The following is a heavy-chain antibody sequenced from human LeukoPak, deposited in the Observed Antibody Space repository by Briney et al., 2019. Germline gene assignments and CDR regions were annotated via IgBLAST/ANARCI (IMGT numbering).Heavy chain of an antibody. V-gene: IGHV3-30*02. CDR1: GFTFSSYG. CDR2: IRYDGSNK. CDR3: AKDIDIVVLPAAVDY. D-gene: IGHD2-2*01. J-gene: IGHJ4*02. Sequence: GGSLRLSCAASGFTFSSYGMHWVRQAPGKGLEWVAFIRYDGSNKYYADSVKGRFTISRDNSKNTLYLQMNSLRAEDTAVYYCAKDIDIVVLPAAVDYWGQGTLVTVSS.